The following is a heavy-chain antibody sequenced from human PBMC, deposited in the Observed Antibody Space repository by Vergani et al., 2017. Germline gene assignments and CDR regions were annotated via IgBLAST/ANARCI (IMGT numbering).Heavy chain of an antibody. CDR2: IIPIFGTA. J-gene: IGHJ3*02. CDR1: GGTFSSYA. CDR3: ASGICRRTSCEVAGISAFDI. V-gene: IGHV1-69*12. D-gene: IGHD2-2*01. Sequence: QVQLVQSGAEVKKPGSSVKVSCKASGGTFSSYAISWVRQAPGQGLEWMGGIIPIFGTANYAQKFQGRVTITADESTSTAYMELSSLRSEDTAVYYCASGICRRTSCEVAGISAFDIWGQGTMVTVSS.